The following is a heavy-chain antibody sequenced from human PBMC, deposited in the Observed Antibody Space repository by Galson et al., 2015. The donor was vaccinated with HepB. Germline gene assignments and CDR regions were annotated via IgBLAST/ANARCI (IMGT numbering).Heavy chain of an antibody. Sequence: SLRLSCAASGFTFSSYAMHWVRQAPGKGLEWVAVISYDGSNKYYADSVKGRFTISRDNSKNTLYLQMNGLRAEDTAVYYCARESDDYGDYVSGGYYGMDVWGQGTTVTVSS. J-gene: IGHJ6*02. V-gene: IGHV3-30-3*01. CDR2: ISYDGSNK. D-gene: IGHD4-17*01. CDR3: ARESDDYGDYVSGGYYGMDV. CDR1: GFTFSSYA.